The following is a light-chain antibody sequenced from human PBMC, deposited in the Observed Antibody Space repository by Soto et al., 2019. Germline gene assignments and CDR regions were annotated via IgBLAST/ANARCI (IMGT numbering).Light chain of an antibody. CDR1: QSISSW. J-gene: IGKJ1*01. V-gene: IGKV1-5*03. Sequence: DIQMTQSPSTLSASVGDRVTITCRASQSISSWMAWYQQKPGKAPKLLIYKPSTLESGVPSRFSGSASGTEFTLTISSLQAYDFATYFYKQYNGYGSWTFGQGTKVEIK. CDR2: KPS. CDR3: KQYNGYGSWT.